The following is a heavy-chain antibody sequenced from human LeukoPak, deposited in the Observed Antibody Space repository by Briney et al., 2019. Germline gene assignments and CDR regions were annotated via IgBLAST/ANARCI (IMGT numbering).Heavy chain of an antibody. D-gene: IGHD2-21*02. J-gene: IGHJ4*02. CDR1: GGSISSSSYY. CDR2: IYYSGST. CDR3: ARRFGYCGGDCYISYFDY. Sequence: SVTLSLTCTVSGGSISSSSYYWGWIRQPPGKGLEWIGSIYYSGSTYYNPSLKSRVTISVDTSKNQFSLKLSSVTAADTAVYYCARRFGYCGGDCYISYFDYWGQGTLVTVSS. V-gene: IGHV4-39*01.